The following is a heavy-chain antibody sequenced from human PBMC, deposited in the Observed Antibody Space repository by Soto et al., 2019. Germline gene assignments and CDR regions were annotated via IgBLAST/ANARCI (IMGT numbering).Heavy chain of an antibody. CDR1: GYTYTSYG. D-gene: IGHD2-2*01. J-gene: IGHJ5*01. CDR3: ARGPRYCSTTSCFSEVYWSDS. Sequence: ASVKVSCKASGYTYTSYGISWVRQAPGEGLEWMGWISGYNGNTECAQKVQARVTMTTDTSTTTAYMELRSLRSDDTAVYYCARGPRYCSTTSCFSEVYWSDSWGQGTLVTVSS. V-gene: IGHV1-18*04. CDR2: ISGYNGNT.